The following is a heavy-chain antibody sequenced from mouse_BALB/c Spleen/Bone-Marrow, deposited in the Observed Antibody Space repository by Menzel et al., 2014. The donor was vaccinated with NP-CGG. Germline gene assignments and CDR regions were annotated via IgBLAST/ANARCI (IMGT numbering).Heavy chain of an antibody. CDR3: ASGYYGSSPYWYFDV. V-gene: IGHV14-1*02. J-gene: IGHJ1*01. CDR1: GFNIKDYY. D-gene: IGHD1-1*01. CDR2: IDPENGNT. Sequence: EVQLQQSGAELARPGALVKLSCKASGFNIKDYYMHWVKQRPEQGLEWIGWIDPENGNTIYDPKFQGKASITADTSSNTAYLQLSSLTSEDTAVYYCASGYYGSSPYWYFDVWGAGTTVTVSS.